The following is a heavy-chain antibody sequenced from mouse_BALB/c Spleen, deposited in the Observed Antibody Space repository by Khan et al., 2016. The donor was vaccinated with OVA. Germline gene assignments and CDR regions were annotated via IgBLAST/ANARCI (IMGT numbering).Heavy chain of an antibody. CDR1: GFTFTDYY. V-gene: IGHV7-3*02. Sequence: EVELVESGGGLVQPGGSLRLSCATSGFTFTDYYMSWVRQPPGKALEWLGFIRNKANGYTTEYSASVKGRFTISRDNSQSILYLQMNTLRAEDSATYYCTRETVVGIYWYFDVWGAGTTVTVSS. J-gene: IGHJ1*01. CDR2: IRNKANGYTT. D-gene: IGHD1-1*01. CDR3: TRETVVGIYWYFDV.